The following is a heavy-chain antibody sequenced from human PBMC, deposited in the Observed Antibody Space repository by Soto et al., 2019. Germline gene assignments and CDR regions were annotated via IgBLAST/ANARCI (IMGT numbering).Heavy chain of an antibody. CDR3: AKNGDFWSWGMDV. CDR2: ISSSGDAT. D-gene: IGHD3-3*01. Sequence: GGSLRLSCAASGFTFSTYAMTWVRQAPGKGLEWVSIISSSGDATYYLDSVKGRFTISRDNSRNTLHLQMNSLRAEDAAVYFCAKNGDFWSWGMDVWGQGTTVTVSS. V-gene: IGHV3-23*01. J-gene: IGHJ6*02. CDR1: GFTFSTYA.